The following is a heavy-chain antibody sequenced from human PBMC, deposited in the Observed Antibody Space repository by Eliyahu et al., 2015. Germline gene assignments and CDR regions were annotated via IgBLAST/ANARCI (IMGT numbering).Heavy chain of an antibody. J-gene: IGHJ4*02. D-gene: IGHD2-2*01. CDR1: GFTFSDYW. Sequence: EVQLVESGGNLVQPGGSLRLSCAASGFTFSDYWMHWVRQAPGKGLVWVSRINGDGSSTTYADSVKGRFTISRDNAKNTLYLQMNSLRAEDTAVYYCASRRGSTSGLNYWGQGTLVTVSS. V-gene: IGHV3-74*01. CDR3: ASRRGSTSGLNY. CDR2: INGDGSST.